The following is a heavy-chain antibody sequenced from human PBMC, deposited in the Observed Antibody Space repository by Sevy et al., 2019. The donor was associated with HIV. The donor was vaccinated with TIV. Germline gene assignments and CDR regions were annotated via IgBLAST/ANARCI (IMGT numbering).Heavy chain of an antibody. V-gene: IGHV4-31*03. CDR3: ATAARYCRSTSCYAPTFDY. CDR1: GGSISSGGYY. CDR2: IYYSGST. J-gene: IGHJ4*02. D-gene: IGHD2-2*01. Sequence: SETLSLTCTVSGGSISSGGYYWSWIRQHPGKGLKWIGYIYYSGSTYYNPSLKSRVTISVDTSKNQFSLKLSSVTAADTAVYYCATAARYCRSTSCYAPTFDYWGQGTLVTVSS.